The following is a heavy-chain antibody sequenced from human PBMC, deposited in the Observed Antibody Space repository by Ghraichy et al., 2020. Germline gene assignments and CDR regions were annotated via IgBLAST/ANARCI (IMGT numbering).Heavy chain of an antibody. J-gene: IGHJ4*02. D-gene: IGHD3-16*01. CDR2: IKEDGGDK. CDR3: ASWGDTWGFDF. CDR1: GLTFDKSW. Sequence: GGSLRLSCTASGLTFDKSWMTWVRQAPGKGLEWVANIKEDGGDKYYVDSVKGRFTISRDNARNSLYLQMNFLRAEDTAVYYCASWGDTWGFDFWGQGTLVTVSS. V-gene: IGHV3-7*01.